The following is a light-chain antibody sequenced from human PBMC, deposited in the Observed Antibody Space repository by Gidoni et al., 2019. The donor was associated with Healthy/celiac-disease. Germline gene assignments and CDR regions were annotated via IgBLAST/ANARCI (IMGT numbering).Light chain of an antibody. CDR3: SSYTSSSTLVV. Sequence: QSALTQPASVSGSPGQPITISCTGTSSDVGGYNDVSWYQQHPGKAPKIIIYDVSNRPSGVANRFSGSKSGNTASLTISGLQAEDEADYYCSSYTSSSTLVVFGGGTKLTVL. V-gene: IGLV2-14*03. J-gene: IGLJ2*01. CDR1: SSDVGGYND. CDR2: DVS.